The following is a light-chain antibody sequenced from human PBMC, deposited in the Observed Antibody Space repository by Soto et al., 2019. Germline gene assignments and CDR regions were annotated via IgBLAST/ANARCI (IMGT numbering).Light chain of an antibody. J-gene: IGKJ3*01. V-gene: IGKV1-33*01. Sequence: DIQMTQSPPSLSASVGDRVTITCQASQDIGTYLNWYQHKPGKAPNLVIYDASNLETGVPSRFSGGGSGTEFNFTISSLRPEDIATYYCQHSNHLPLFCPGTKVDF. CDR1: QDIGTY. CDR3: QHSNHLPL. CDR2: DAS.